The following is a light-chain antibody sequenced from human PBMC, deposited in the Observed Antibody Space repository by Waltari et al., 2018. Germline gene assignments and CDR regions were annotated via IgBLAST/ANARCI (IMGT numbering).Light chain of an antibody. Sequence: EIVLTQSPATLSLSPGERATLSCRASQSVSRYVAWYQQKPGQAPRLLVFDASNRATGIPARFSGSGSGTDFTLTISTLEPEDFAVYYCQQRSNWPSFTFGPGTKVDIK. CDR1: QSVSRY. V-gene: IGKV3-11*01. J-gene: IGKJ3*01. CDR2: DAS. CDR3: QQRSNWPSFT.